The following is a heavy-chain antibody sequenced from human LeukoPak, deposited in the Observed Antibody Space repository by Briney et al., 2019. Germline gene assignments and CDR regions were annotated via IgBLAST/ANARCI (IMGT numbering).Heavy chain of an antibody. CDR1: GFTLCFSA. J-gene: IGHJ4*02. V-gene: IGHV3-33*01. Sequence: PRRSLRLSCSASGFTLCFSAIHCVRHAPGKGLEWVALILAVVSKKYYADSVKGRITISRDNSKNTVYLQMNSLRAEDTAVYYCARELFSAGSCPDGWGQGALVTVSS. CDR3: ARELFSAGSCPDG. D-gene: IGHD1-26*01. CDR2: ILAVVSKK.